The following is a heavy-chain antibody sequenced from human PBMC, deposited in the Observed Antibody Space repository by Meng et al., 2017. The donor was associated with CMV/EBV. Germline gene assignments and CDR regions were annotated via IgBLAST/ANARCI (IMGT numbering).Heavy chain of an antibody. CDR3: ARGATRNWSDP. Sequence: SGTASGYIFTSYSSRWVRQAPGQGLEWMGWISDYNSNTNYAQKLQGRVTMTTDTSTSTAYMELRSLRSDDTAVYYCARGATRNWSDPWGQGTLVTVSS. CDR2: ISDYNSNT. J-gene: IGHJ5*02. V-gene: IGHV1-18*01. CDR1: GYIFTSYS.